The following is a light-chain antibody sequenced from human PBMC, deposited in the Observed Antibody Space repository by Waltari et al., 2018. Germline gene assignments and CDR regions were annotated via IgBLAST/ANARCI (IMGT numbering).Light chain of an antibody. Sequence: EKVMTQSPATLSVSPGERATLSCRASQNVNNNLAWYRQKPGQAPRLLIYDASTRATEIPARFSGGGSGTEFTLSISSLQSEDFAVYYCQQYDNWPLTFGQGTKLEIK. CDR2: DAS. CDR1: QNVNNN. CDR3: QQYDNWPLT. V-gene: IGKV3-15*01. J-gene: IGKJ2*01.